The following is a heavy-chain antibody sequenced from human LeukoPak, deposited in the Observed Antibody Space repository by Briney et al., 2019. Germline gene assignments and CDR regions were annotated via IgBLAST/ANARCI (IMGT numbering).Heavy chain of an antibody. J-gene: IGHJ4*02. Sequence: GGSLRLSCAASGFTFSSYWMNWVRQAPGKGLVWVSRIASDGSSTTYADSVKGRFSISRDNAKNSLYLQMNSLRAEDTAVYYCARDWAWNYFDYWGQGTLVTVSS. CDR2: IASDGSST. CDR3: ARDWAWNYFDY. D-gene: IGHD3-16*01. CDR1: GFTFSSYW. V-gene: IGHV3-74*01.